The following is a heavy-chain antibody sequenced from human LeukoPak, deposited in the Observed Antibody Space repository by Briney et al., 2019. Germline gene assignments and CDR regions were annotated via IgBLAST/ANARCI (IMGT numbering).Heavy chain of an antibody. CDR3: ARGKINLNYDFWSGYLRKNWFDP. D-gene: IGHD3-3*01. Sequence: GSLRLSCAASGFTFSSYSMNWVRQAPGKGLEWIGEINHSGSTNYNPSLKSRVTISVDTSKNQFSLKLSSVTAADTAVYYCARGKINLNYDFWSGYLRKNWFDPWGQGTLVTVSS. J-gene: IGHJ5*02. V-gene: IGHV4-34*01. CDR1: GFTFSSYS. CDR2: INHSGST.